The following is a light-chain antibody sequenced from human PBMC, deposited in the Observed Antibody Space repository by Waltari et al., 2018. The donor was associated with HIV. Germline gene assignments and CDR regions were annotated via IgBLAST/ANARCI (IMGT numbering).Light chain of an antibody. V-gene: IGLV2-23*02. Sequence: QSALTQPDSVSGSPGQSITISCTGTSSDVGGYNYVSWYQQHPGKAPKLMIYDVSKRPSGFSNRFSCSKSGNTASLTISGLQAEDEADYYCCSYAGSNTFNYVFGTGTKVTVL. J-gene: IGLJ1*01. CDR3: CSYAGSNTFNYV. CDR1: SSDVGGYNY. CDR2: DVS.